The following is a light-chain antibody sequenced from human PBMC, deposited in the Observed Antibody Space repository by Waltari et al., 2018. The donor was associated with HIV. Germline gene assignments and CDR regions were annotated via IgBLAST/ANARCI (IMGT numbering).Light chain of an antibody. J-gene: IGLJ2*01. CDR2: RNN. CDR3: ATWADRPSGPVV. Sequence: QSVLTQPPSASGTPGQRVTISCSGSSSNVHWYQKLPGTAPKLLIFRNNQRASGVPDQFSGSKSGTSASLVISGLRSEDEADYYCATWADRPSGPVVFGGGTKVTVL. V-gene: IGLV1-47*01. CDR1: SSN.